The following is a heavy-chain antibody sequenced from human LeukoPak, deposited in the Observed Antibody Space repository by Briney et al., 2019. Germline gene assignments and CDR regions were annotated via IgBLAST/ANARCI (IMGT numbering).Heavy chain of an antibody. D-gene: IGHD1-1*01. V-gene: IGHV4-30-2*01. CDR2: IYHSGRT. J-gene: IGHJ6*02. Sequence: SETLSLTCAVSGGSISSGGYSWSWIRQPPGKGREWIAYIYHSGRTYYNPSLNSRVTISVDRSKNQFSLKLSSVTAADTAVYYCARGTLYWNYYYGMDVWGQGNTVTVSS. CDR3: ARGTLYWNYYYGMDV. CDR1: GGSISSGGYS.